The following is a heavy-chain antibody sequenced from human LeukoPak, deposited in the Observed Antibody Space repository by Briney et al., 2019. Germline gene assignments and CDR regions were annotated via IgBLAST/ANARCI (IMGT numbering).Heavy chain of an antibody. D-gene: IGHD6-13*01. Sequence: SETLSLTCTVSGGSISSSSYYWGWIRQPPGKGLEWIGSIYYSGSTNYNPSLKSRVTISVDTSKNQFSLKLSSVTAADTAVYYCARVLSSSSGVDYWGQGTLVTVSS. CDR3: ARVLSSSSGVDY. CDR2: IYYSGST. CDR1: GGSISSSSYY. V-gene: IGHV4-39*07. J-gene: IGHJ4*02.